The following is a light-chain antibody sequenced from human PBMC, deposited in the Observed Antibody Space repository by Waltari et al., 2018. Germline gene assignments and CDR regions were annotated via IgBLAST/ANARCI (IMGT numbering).Light chain of an antibody. CDR2: GSS. CDR3: QHYVSLPVT. CDR1: QSVKGT. V-gene: IGKV3-20*01. J-gene: IGKJ1*01. Sequence: EIVLTQSPGTLSLSQGERATISCRASQSVKGTLAWYQQKPGQSPRLLIYGSSTRATGIPDRFSGSVFGTDFTLTISRLEPEDFAVYYCQHYVSLPVTFGQGTKVEIK.